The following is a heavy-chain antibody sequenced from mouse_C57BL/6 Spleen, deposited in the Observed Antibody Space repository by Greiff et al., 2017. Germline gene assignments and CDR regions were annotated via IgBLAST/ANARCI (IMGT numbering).Heavy chain of an antibody. CDR1: GYTFTSYW. CDR3: ARGGGPYYFDY. Sequence: SGAELVMPGASVKLSCKASGYTFTSYWMHWVKQRPGQGLEWIGEIDPSDSYTNYNQKFKGKSTLTVDKSSSTAYMQLSSLTSEDSAVYYCARGGGPYYFDYWGQGTTLTVSS. J-gene: IGHJ2*01. V-gene: IGHV1-69*01. CDR2: IDPSDSYT.